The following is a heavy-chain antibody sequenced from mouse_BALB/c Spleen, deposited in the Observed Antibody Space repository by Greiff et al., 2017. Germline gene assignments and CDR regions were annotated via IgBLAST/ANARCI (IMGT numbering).Heavy chain of an antibody. CDR1: GFAFSSYD. D-gene: IGHD3-2*01. Sequence: EVKVVESGGGLVKPGGSLKLSCAASGFAFSSYDMSWVRQTPEKRLEWVAYISSGGGSTYYPDTVKGRFTISRDNAKNTLYLQMSSLKSEDTAMYYCARHDSSGDFDYWGQGTTLTVSS. J-gene: IGHJ2*01. CDR2: ISSGGGST. CDR3: ARHDSSGDFDY. V-gene: IGHV5-12-1*01.